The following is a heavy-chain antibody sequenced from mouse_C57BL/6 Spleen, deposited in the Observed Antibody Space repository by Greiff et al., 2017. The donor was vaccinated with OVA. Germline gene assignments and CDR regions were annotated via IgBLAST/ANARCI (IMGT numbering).Heavy chain of an antibody. V-gene: IGHV5-17*01. J-gene: IGHJ4*01. D-gene: IGHD2-3*01. CDR3: ARPDGYYAMGY. CDR2: ISSGSSTI. Sequence: DVQLVESGGGLVKPGGSLKLSCAASGFTFSDYGMHWVRQAPEKGLEWVAYISSGSSTIDYADKVKGRYTISRDNSKNTLFLQMTSLRSEDTAMYYCARPDGYYAMGYWGQGTSVTVAS. CDR1: GFTFSDYG.